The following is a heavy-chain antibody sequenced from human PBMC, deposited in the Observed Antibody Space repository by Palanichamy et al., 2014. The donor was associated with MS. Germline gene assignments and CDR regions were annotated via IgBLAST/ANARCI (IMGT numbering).Heavy chain of an antibody. D-gene: IGHD4-17*01. CDR2: FDPETGQT. V-gene: IGHV1-24*01. CDR3: ATVGRYGDFGAPMDF. J-gene: IGHJ4*02. Sequence: QVQLVQSGAEVKKPGASVKVSCKVSGYTLTQLSMNWVRHVPGKGLEWLGSFDPETGQTTYAQKFQGRFTMADDTSTDTASMNLSGLTFADAAVYYCATVGRYGDFGAPMDFWGQGTPVSVSS. CDR1: GYTLTQLS.